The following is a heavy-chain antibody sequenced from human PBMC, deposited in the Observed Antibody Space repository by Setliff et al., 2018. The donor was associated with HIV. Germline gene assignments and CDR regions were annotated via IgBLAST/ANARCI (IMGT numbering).Heavy chain of an antibody. D-gene: IGHD3-16*01. J-gene: IGHJ3*02. Sequence: SETLSLTCTVSGGSISSSSYYWGWIRQPPGKGLEWIGTIHYSGSTYYNPSLKSRVTISVDTSKNQFSLNLGSVTAADTAVYYCARWGEPAQRGFDIWGQGTMVTVSS. CDR3: ARWGEPAQRGFDI. V-gene: IGHV4-39*01. CDR1: GGSISSSSYY. CDR2: IHYSGST.